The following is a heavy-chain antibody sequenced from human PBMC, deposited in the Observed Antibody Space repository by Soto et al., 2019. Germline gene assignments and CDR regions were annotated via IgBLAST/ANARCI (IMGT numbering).Heavy chain of an antibody. D-gene: IGHD3-10*01. V-gene: IGHV5-51*01. CDR1: GYSFISYW. Sequence: GESLKISCKGSGYSFISYWIGWVRQMPGKGLEWMGIIYPGDSDTRYSPSFQGQVTISADKSISTAYLQWNSLKASDTAVYYCARVVTMVRGVTYGNYYYYGMDVWGQGTTVTVSS. CDR3: ARVVTMVRGVTYGNYYYYGMDV. J-gene: IGHJ6*02. CDR2: IYPGDSDT.